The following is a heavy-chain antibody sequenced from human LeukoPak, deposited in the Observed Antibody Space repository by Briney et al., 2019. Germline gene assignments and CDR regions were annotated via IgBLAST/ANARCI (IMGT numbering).Heavy chain of an antibody. D-gene: IGHD2-2*01. CDR3: AKGGEYGSTTSCYWDY. CDR1: GFTFSSYA. J-gene: IGHJ4*02. CDR2: ISGSGGST. Sequence: PAGSLRLSCAASGFTFSSYAMSWVRQAPGKGLEWVSAISGSGGSTYYADSVKGRFTISRDNSKNQLYLQMHSLRAEDTAVYFCAKGGEYGSTTSCYWDYWGQGTLVTVSS. V-gene: IGHV3-23*01.